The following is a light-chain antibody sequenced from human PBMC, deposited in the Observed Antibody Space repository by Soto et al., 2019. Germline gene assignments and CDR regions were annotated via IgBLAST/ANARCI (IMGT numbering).Light chain of an antibody. J-gene: IGLJ2*01. Sequence: QSALTQPPSASGSPGQSVTISCTGTSTDVGGYDYISWYQQHPGKAPKLMIYQVTTRPSGVSNRFSGSKSGNTASLTISGLQAEDEADYYCSSYTSSSPHVIFGGGTKVTVL. CDR3: SSYTSSSPHVI. CDR2: QVT. V-gene: IGLV2-14*01. CDR1: STDVGGYDY.